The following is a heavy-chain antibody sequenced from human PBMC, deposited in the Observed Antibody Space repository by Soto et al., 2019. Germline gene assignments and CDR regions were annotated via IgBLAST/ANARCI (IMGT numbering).Heavy chain of an antibody. Sequence: PSETLSLTCTVSGGSIISGDYYWIWIRQPPGKGLEWIGYIYYSGSTYYNPSLKSRVTISVDTSKNQFSLKLSSVTAADTAVYYCARDGRMQIPAAMDYYYYYGMDVWGQGTTVTVSS. D-gene: IGHD2-2*01. V-gene: IGHV4-30-4*01. CDR1: GGSIISGDYY. CDR3: ARDGRMQIPAAMDYYYYYGMDV. CDR2: IYYSGST. J-gene: IGHJ6*02.